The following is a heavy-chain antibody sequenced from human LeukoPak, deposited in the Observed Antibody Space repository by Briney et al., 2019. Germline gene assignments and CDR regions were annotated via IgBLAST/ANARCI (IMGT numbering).Heavy chain of an antibody. J-gene: IGHJ4*02. CDR3: ARIPIWFGELSFDY. CDR2: IWYDGSDK. Sequence: GGSLRLSCAASGFTFSSYGMHWVRQAPGKGLEWVAVIWYDGSDKYYADSVKGRFSISRDNSKNTLSLQMNSLRAEDTAVYYCARIPIWFGELSFDYWGQGTLVTVSS. D-gene: IGHD3-10*01. CDR1: GFTFSSYG. V-gene: IGHV3-33*01.